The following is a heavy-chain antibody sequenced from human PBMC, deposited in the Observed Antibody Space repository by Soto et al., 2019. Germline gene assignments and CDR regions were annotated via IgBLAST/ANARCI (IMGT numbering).Heavy chain of an antibody. CDR2: IWYDGSNK. CDR3: AREHGDKQYYYHGMDV. V-gene: IGHV3-33*01. D-gene: IGHD4-17*01. CDR1: GFTFSSYG. Sequence: PGGSLRLSCAASGFTFSSYGMHWVRQAPGKGLEWVAVIWYDGSNKYYADSVKGRFTISRDNSKNTLYLQMNSLRAEDTAVYYCAREHGDKQYYYHGMDVWGQGTTVTVSS. J-gene: IGHJ6*02.